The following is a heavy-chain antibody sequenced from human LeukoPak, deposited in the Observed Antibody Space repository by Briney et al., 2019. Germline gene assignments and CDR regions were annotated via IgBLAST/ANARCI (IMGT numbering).Heavy chain of an antibody. CDR1: GYTFTGYY. D-gene: IGHD6-19*01. J-gene: IGHJ4*02. Sequence: ASVKVSCEASGYTFTGYYMHWVRQAPGQGLEWMGWINPNSGGTNYAQKFQGRVTMTRDTSIRTAYMELSRLRSDDTAVYYCARVLFYSSGNKSNRVDYWGQGTLVTVSS. CDR3: ARVLFYSSGNKSNRVDY. CDR2: INPNSGGT. V-gene: IGHV1-2*02.